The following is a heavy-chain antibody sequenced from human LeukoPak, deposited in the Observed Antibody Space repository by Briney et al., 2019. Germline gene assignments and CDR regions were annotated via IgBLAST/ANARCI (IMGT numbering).Heavy chain of an antibody. V-gene: IGHV3-48*01. CDR2: ISSSSSTI. CDR1: GFTFRSYD. J-gene: IGHJ4*02. CDR3: ARLGFDYGDYVCY. D-gene: IGHD4-17*01. Sequence: GGSLRLSCAVSGFTFRSYDMSWVRQAPGKGLEWVSYISSSSSTIYYADSVKGRFTISRDNAKNSLYLQMNSLRAEDTAVYYYARLGFDYGDYVCYWGQGTLVTVSS.